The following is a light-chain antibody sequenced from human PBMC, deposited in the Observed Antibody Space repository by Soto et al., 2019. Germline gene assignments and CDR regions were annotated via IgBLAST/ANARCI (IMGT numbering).Light chain of an antibody. CDR2: DAS. J-gene: IGKJ4*01. Sequence: DIQMTQSPSSLSASVGDRVTITCQASQDIKNYLNWYQQKSGKAPKLLIDDASDLETGDPSRFSGRGSGTDFTFTINSLQPEDIATYYCQQYDNLPLTFGGGTKVDIK. CDR3: QQYDNLPLT. CDR1: QDIKNY. V-gene: IGKV1-33*01.